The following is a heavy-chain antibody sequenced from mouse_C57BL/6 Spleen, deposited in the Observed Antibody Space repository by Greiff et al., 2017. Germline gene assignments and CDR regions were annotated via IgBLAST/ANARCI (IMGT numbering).Heavy chain of an antibody. CDR3: AQAGDDYDGVRDYFDY. V-gene: IGHV1-9*01. CDR2: ILPGSGST. CDR1: GYTFTGYW. J-gene: IGHJ2*01. D-gene: IGHD2-4*01. Sequence: QVHVKQSGAELMKPGASVKLSCKATGYTFTGYWIEWVKQRPGHGLEWIGEILPGSGSTNYNEKFKGKATFTAETSSNTAYMQLSSLTTEDSAIYYCAQAGDDYDGVRDYFDYWGQGTTLTVSS.